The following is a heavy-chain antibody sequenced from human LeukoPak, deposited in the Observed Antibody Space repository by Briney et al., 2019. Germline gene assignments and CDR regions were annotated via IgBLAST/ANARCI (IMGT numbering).Heavy chain of an antibody. V-gene: IGHV3-30-3*01. CDR3: ARAGLWCSSTSCSRDYYYYMDV. Sequence: GGSLRLSCAASGFTFSSYAMHWVRQAPGKGLEWVAVISYDGSNKYYADSVKGRFTISRDNSKNTLYLQMNSLRAEDTAVYYCARAGLWCSSTSCSRDYYYYMDVWGKGTTVTVS. D-gene: IGHD2-2*01. CDR1: GFTFSSYA. J-gene: IGHJ6*03. CDR2: ISYDGSNK.